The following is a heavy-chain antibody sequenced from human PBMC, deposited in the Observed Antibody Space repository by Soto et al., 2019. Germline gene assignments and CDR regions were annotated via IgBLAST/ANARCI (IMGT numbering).Heavy chain of an antibody. D-gene: IGHD3-22*01. J-gene: IGHJ4*02. CDR2: IIPVFQTA. V-gene: IGHV1-69*13. CDR1: GGTFSSYA. CDR3: ARGGSGYTWLNEF. Sequence: SVKVSCKASGGTFSSYAISWVRQVPGQGLEWMGGIIPVFQTAYYTQRFQGRVTITADESTNTAYMELSSLRSEDTAIYYCARGGSGYTWLNEFWGQGTLVTVSS.